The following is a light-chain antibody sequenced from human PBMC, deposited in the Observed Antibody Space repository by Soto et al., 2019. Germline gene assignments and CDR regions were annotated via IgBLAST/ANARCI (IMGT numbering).Light chain of an antibody. CDR2: GAS. V-gene: IGKV3-20*01. CDR3: QQYASLPGT. J-gene: IGKJ1*01. CDR1: QGVNSNC. Sequence: ELVLTQSPGTLSLSPGERATLSCRASQGVNSNCLSWFQQKPGQAPRLLIYGASSRGTGIPDSFSGSGSGTDFPFTISRLAPEDFAVDYCQQYASLPGTFGQGNKGEIK.